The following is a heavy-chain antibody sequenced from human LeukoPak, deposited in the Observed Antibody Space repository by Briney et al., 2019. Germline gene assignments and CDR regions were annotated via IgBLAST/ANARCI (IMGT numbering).Heavy chain of an antibody. Sequence: ASVKVSCKVSGYTLTELSMHWVRQAPGKGLEWMGGFDPEDGETIYAQKFQGRVTMPEDTSTDTAYMELSSLRSDDTAVYYCARVLGILATIHNYWGQGTLVTVSS. D-gene: IGHD5-12*01. CDR1: GYTLTELS. CDR2: FDPEDGET. CDR3: ARVLGILATIHNY. V-gene: IGHV1-24*01. J-gene: IGHJ4*02.